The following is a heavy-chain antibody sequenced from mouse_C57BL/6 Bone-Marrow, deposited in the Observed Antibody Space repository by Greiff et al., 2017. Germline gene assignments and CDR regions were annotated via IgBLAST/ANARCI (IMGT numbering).Heavy chain of an antibody. Sequence: EVKVVESGPGLAKPSQTLSLTCSVTGYSITSDYWNWIRKFPGNKLEYMGYISYSGSTYYNPSLKSRISITRDTSKNQYYLQLNSVTTEDTATYYCASGPWDGGTGFAYWGQGTLVTVSA. J-gene: IGHJ3*01. CDR1: GYSITSDY. CDR2: ISYSGST. V-gene: IGHV3-8*01. CDR3: ASGPWDGGTGFAY. D-gene: IGHD4-1*01.